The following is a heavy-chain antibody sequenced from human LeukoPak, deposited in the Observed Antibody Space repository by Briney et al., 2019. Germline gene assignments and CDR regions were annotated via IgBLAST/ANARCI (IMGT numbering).Heavy chain of an antibody. Sequence: SETLSLTCAVYGGSFSGYYLSWIRQPPGKGLEWIGEINHSGSTNYNPSLKSRVTISVDTSKNQFSLKLSSVTAADTAVYYCARGGGLSIVVVPAAIWFDPWGQGTLVTVSS. V-gene: IGHV4-34*01. CDR1: GGSFSGYY. D-gene: IGHD2-2*01. CDR2: INHSGST. CDR3: ARGGGLSIVVVPAAIWFDP. J-gene: IGHJ5*02.